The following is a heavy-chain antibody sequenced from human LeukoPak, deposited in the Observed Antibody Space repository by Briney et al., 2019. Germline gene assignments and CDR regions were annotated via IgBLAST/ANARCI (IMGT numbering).Heavy chain of an antibody. Sequence: SETLSLTCTVSGGSISSYYWSWLRQPPGKGLEGIGYIYYSGSTNYNPSLKSRVTISVDTSKNQFSLKLSSVTAADTAVYYCARTYGDYDDAFDIWGQGTMVTVSS. CDR3: ARTYGDYDDAFDI. J-gene: IGHJ3*02. CDR2: IYYSGST. V-gene: IGHV4-59*01. CDR1: GGSISSYY. D-gene: IGHD4-17*01.